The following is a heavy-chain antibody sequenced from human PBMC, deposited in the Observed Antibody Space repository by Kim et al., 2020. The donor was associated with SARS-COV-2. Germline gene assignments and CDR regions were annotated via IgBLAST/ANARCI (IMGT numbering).Heavy chain of an antibody. D-gene: IGHD4-17*01. J-gene: IGHJ4*02. Sequence: TYYNPSLKSRVTISVDTSKNQFSLKLSSVTAADTAVYYCARTVTTNYFDYWGQGTLVTVSS. CDR2: T. V-gene: IGHV4-31*02. CDR3: ARTVTTNYFDY.